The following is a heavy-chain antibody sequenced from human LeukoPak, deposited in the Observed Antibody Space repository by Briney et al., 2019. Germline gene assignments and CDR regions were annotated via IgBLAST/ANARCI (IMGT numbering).Heavy chain of an antibody. Sequence: GGSLRLSCAASGFMFSSYAMSWVRQAPGKGLEWVALISYDGSNKYYADSVKGRFTISRDNSRNTLYLQMDSLIAEDTAVYYCARDRQGGNWGDFDFWGQGTLVIVSS. CDR3: ARDRQGGNWGDFDF. CDR2: ISYDGSNK. CDR1: GFMFSSYA. J-gene: IGHJ4*02. V-gene: IGHV3-30-3*01. D-gene: IGHD3-16*01.